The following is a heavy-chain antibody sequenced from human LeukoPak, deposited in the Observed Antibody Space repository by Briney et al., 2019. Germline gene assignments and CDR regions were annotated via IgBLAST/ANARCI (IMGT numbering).Heavy chain of an antibody. CDR3: ARATPRHTDY. V-gene: IGHV3-23*01. CDR1: GFTFSNYA. J-gene: IGHJ4*02. CDR2: IGGSGSNT. Sequence: GGSLRLSCAASGFTFSNYAMSWVRQAPGKGLEWVSDIGGSGSNTYYADSVKGRFTISRDNSKNTLYLQMNSLRAEDTAVYYCARATPRHTDYWGQGTLVTVSS.